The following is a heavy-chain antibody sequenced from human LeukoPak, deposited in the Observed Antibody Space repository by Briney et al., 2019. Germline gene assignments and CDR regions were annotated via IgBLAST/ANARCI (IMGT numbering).Heavy chain of an antibody. Sequence: GGSLRLSCAASDSSVTKSYMSWVRQPPGKGLEWVSVIHSGSSTFYADSVKDRFIISRDSSKNTLYLQMNSLTTEDTAVYYCARDPGGNQNGFDIWGQGTMVTVSS. CDR2: IHSGSST. D-gene: IGHD3-16*01. V-gene: IGHV3-66*01. J-gene: IGHJ3*02. CDR1: DSSVTKSY. CDR3: ARDPGGNQNGFDI.